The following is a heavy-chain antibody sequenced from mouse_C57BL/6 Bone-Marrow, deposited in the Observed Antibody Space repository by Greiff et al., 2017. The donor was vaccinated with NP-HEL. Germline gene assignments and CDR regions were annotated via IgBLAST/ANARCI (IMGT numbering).Heavy chain of an antibody. CDR1: GYTFTDYE. Sequence: VKLMESGAELVRPGASVTLSCKASGYTFTDYEMHWVKQTPVHGLEWIGAIDPETGGTAYNQKFKGKAILTADKSSSTAYMELRSLTSEDSAVYYCTRVRGLYYYGSSYDWYFDVWGTGTTVTVSS. V-gene: IGHV1-15*01. D-gene: IGHD1-1*01. J-gene: IGHJ1*03. CDR2: IDPETGGT. CDR3: TRVRGLYYYGSSYDWYFDV.